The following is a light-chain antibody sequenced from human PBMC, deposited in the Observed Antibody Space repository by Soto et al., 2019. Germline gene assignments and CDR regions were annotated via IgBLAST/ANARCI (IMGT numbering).Light chain of an antibody. CDR2: DAS. Sequence: DIQMTQSPSTLSASVGDRVTITCRASQTIFNWLAWYQRKPRRAPNLLIYDASSLQSGVPSTFSGSGSGTEFTLTISSLQPGDFATYYCQQYNSYPWTFGQGTKVEIK. CDR3: QQYNSYPWT. V-gene: IGKV1-5*01. J-gene: IGKJ1*01. CDR1: QTIFNW.